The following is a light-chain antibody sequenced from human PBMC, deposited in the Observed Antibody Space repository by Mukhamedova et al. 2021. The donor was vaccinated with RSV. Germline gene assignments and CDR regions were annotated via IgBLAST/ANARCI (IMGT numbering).Light chain of an antibody. CDR2: DAS. Sequence: SNHLNWFQHKSGKAPKLLFYDASNMERGVPSRFSGSGYGTDFTLTISSLQPEDVATYYCQQNDDLPHTFGQGTKVEI. CDR1: SNH. CDR3: QQNDDLPHT. J-gene: IGKJ2*01. V-gene: IGKV1-33*01.